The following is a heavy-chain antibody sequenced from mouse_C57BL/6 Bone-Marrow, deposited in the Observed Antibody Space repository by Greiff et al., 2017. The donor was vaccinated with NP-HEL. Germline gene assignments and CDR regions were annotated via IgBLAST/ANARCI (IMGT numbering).Heavy chain of an antibody. V-gene: IGHV3-6*01. CDR1: GYSITSGYY. D-gene: IGHD5-1*01. CDR2: ISYDGSN. J-gene: IGHJ3*01. CDR3: ARGTSEWFAY. Sequence: VQLQQSGPGLVKPSQSLSLTCSVTGYSITSGYYWNWIRQFPGNKLEWMGYISYDGSNNYNPSLKNRISITRDTSKNQFFLKLNSVTTEDTATYYCARGTSEWFAYWGQGTLVTVSA.